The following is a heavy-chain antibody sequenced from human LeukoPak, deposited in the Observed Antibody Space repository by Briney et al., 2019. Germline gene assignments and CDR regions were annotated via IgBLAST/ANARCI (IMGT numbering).Heavy chain of an antibody. CDR1: GGTFISYA. J-gene: IGHJ6*04. Sequence: SVKVSCKASGGTFISYAISWVRQAPGQGLEWMGGIIPIFGTANYAQKFQGRVTITADKSTSTAYMELSSLRSEDTAVYYCTLGAPYYYYGMDVWGKGTTVTVSS. V-gene: IGHV1-69*06. D-gene: IGHD3-16*01. CDR2: IIPIFGTA. CDR3: TLGAPYYYYGMDV.